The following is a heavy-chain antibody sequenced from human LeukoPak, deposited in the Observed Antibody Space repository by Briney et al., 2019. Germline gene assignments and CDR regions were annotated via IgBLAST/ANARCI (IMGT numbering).Heavy chain of an antibody. Sequence: GGSLRLSCAASGFTFSSYSMNWVRQAPGKGLEWVSYIGSSSSTIHYADSVKGRFTFSRDNAKNSLYLQMNSLTAEDTAVYYCARDLSQDFLSGYLDAFDLWGQGTMVTVSS. V-gene: IGHV3-48*01. CDR3: ARDLSQDFLSGYLDAFDL. CDR2: IGSSSSTI. CDR1: GFTFSSYS. D-gene: IGHD3-3*01. J-gene: IGHJ3*01.